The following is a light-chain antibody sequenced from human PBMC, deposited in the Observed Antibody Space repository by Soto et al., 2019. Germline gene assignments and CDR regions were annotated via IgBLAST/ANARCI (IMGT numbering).Light chain of an antibody. CDR3: SSYAGRNSLGV. J-gene: IGLJ2*01. V-gene: IGLV2-8*01. CDR2: EVF. Sequence: QSALTQPPSASGSPGQSGTISCTGTSSDVGDYNYVSWYQQHPGKAPKLIIYEVFKRPSGVPDRFSGSKSGNTASLTVSGLQAEDEADYYCSSYAGRNSLGVFGGGTKVTVL. CDR1: SSDVGDYNY.